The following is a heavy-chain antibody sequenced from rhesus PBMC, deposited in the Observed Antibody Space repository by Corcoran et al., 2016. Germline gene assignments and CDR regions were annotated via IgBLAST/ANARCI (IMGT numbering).Heavy chain of an antibody. V-gene: IGHV4-80*01. D-gene: IGHD3-28*01. CDR3: AGFRRNYNDSGYYENRCDV. Sequence: QVQLQESGPGLVKPSETLSLTCAASGASISGHWWSWIRKPPGKGLEWLGEINGNSGVTSHTPSPPNRIPLLRGPTKDQSSLMLSSVTAADAAVYYCAGFRRNYNDSGYYENRCDVWGPGVLFTVSS. CDR1: GASISGHW. J-gene: IGHJ5-1*01. CDR2: INGNSGVT.